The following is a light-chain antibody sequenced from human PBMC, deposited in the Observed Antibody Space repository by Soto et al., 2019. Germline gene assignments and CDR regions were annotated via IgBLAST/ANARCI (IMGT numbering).Light chain of an antibody. CDR2: GTS. J-gene: IGKJ1*01. Sequence: EIVMTQSPVTLSVSPGERVTLSCRASQSVSRNLAWYQQKPGQAPRLLIYGTSTRATGIPARFSGSGSGTEFTLTISSLPSEDFAVYYCQQYNNWPPWTFGQGTKVEIK. CDR1: QSVSRN. CDR3: QQYNNWPPWT. V-gene: IGKV3-15*01.